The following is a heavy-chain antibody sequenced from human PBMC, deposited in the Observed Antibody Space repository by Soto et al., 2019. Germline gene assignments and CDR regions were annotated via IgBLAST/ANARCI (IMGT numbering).Heavy chain of an antibody. CDR3: VKDTLGGITPVFMTCPD. D-gene: IGHD3-16*01. Sequence: VQLVESGGGVVQPGRALRLSCAASGLTFSTYGFHWVRQAPGKGLEWVAVISNDVRNIHYAESVKGRFTISRDNSKNTLYLQMNSLRPNDTAVYYCVKDTLGGITPVFMTCPDWGKGHLVTVSS. J-gene: IGHJ4*02. V-gene: IGHV3-30*18. CDR2: ISNDVRNI. CDR1: GLTFSTYG.